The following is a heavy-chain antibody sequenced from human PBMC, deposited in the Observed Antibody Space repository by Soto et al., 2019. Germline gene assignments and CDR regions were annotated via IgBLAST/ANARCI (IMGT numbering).Heavy chain of an antibody. CDR1: GYTFTEYY. D-gene: IGHD3-10*01. CDR3: ARRLGGGGDYYYGMDV. Sequence: QVQLEQSGAEVKKPGASVKVSCKASGYTFTEYYIHWVRQAPEQGLVWMGWINPNSGGTKYAQKFQGGVTLTSDTSISPAYRELSGLKSDDTAVYYCARRLGGGGDYYYGMDVWGQGTTVTVSS. CDR2: INPNSGGT. J-gene: IGHJ6*02. V-gene: IGHV1-2*02.